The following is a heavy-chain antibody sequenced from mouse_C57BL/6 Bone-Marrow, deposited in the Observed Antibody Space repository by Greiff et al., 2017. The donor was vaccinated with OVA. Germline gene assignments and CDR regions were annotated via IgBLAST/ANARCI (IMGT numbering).Heavy chain of an antibody. D-gene: IGHD1-1*01. CDR2: IDPSDSDT. CDR3: AGYCGSSSSYFDV. J-gene: IGHJ1*03. CDR1: GYTFTSYW. V-gene: IGHV1-52*01. Sequence: QVQLQQPGAELVRPGSSVKLSCKASGYTFTSYWMHWVKQRPIQGLEWIGNIDPSDSDTHYNQKFKDKATLTVDKSSSTAYMQLRSLTSEDSAVYCCAGYCGSSSSYFDVWGTGTTVTVSS.